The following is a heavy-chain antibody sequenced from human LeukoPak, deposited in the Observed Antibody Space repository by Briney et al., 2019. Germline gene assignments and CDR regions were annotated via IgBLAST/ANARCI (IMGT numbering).Heavy chain of an antibody. Sequence: SETLSLTCTVSGYSISSGYYWGWIRQPPGKGLEWIGSIYHSGSTYYSPSLKSRVTISVDTSKNQVSLKLSSVTAADTAVYYCAKPAYPFRLQSWYFELWGRGTLVTVSS. CDR3: AKPAYPFRLQSWYFEL. CDR1: GYSISSGYY. J-gene: IGHJ2*01. D-gene: IGHD4-11*01. V-gene: IGHV4-38-2*02. CDR2: IYHSGST.